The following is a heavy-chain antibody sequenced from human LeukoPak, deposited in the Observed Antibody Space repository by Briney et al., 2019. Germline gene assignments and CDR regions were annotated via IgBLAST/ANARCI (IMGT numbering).Heavy chain of an antibody. D-gene: IGHD5-18*01. Sequence: SETLSLTCTVSGGSTSSYYWSWIRQPAGKGLEWIGRIYTSGSTNYNPSLKSRVTMSVDTSKNQFSLKLSSVTAADTAVYYCAREDTAMVTFDYWGQGTLVTVSS. V-gene: IGHV4-4*07. CDR1: GGSTSSYY. CDR2: IYTSGST. CDR3: AREDTAMVTFDY. J-gene: IGHJ4*02.